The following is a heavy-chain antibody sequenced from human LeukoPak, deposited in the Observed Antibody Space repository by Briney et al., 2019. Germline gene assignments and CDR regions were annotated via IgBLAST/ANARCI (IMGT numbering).Heavy chain of an antibody. D-gene: IGHD3-10*01. CDR2: IKQDGSEK. CDR1: GFTFSSYW. V-gene: IGHV3-7*03. CDR3: AGDYGSGTSYYYGMDV. J-gene: IGHJ6*02. Sequence: GGSLRLSCAASGFTFSSYWMSWVRQAPGKGLEWVADIKQDGSEKYYVDSVKGRFTISRDNAKNSLYLQMNSLRAEDTAVYYCAGDYGSGTSYYYGMDVWGQGTTVTVSS.